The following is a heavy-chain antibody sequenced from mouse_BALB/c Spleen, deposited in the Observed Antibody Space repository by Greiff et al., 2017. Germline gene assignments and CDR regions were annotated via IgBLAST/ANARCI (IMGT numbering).Heavy chain of an antibody. D-gene: IGHD2-4*01. CDR3: AGYAITGFAY. V-gene: IGHV1-54*01. CDR2: INPGSGGT. CDR1: GYAFTNYL. Sequence: VQLQQSGAELVRPGTSVKVSCKASGYAFTNYLIEWVKQRPGQGLEWIGVINPGSGGTNYNEKFKGKATLTADKSSSTAYMQLSSLTSDDSAVYFCAGYAITGFAYWGQGTLVTVSA. J-gene: IGHJ3*01.